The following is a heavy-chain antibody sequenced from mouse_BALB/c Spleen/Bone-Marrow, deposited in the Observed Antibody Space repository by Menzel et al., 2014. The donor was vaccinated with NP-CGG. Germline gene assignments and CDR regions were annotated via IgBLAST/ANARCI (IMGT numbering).Heavy chain of an antibody. V-gene: IGHV5-17*02. CDR3: ARGNVNLLFDY. CDR2: ISSGSSAI. CDR1: GFTFSYFG. D-gene: IGHD2-1*01. Sequence: EVKLMESGGGLVQPGGSRKLSCAASGFTFSYFGMHWVRQAPGKGLEWVAFISSGSSAIYYADTVKGRFTISRDNPKNTLFLQMTSLRSEDTAMYYCARGNVNLLFDYWGQGTTLTVSS. J-gene: IGHJ2*01.